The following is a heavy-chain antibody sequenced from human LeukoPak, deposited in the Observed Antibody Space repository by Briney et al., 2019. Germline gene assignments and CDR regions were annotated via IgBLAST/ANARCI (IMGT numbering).Heavy chain of an antibody. Sequence: GGSLRLSCAASGFTFSSYSMNWVRQAPGKGLEWVSYISSSSTIYYADSVKGRFTISRDNAKNSLYLQMNSLRVEDTAVYYCARVPIFAMVRGALYYFDYWGQGTLVTVSS. CDR2: ISSSSTI. J-gene: IGHJ4*02. D-gene: IGHD3-10*01. CDR1: GFTFSSYS. V-gene: IGHV3-48*01. CDR3: ARVPIFAMVRGALYYFDY.